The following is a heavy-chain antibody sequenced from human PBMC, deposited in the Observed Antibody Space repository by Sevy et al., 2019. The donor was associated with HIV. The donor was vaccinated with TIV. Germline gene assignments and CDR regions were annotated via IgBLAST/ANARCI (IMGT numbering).Heavy chain of an antibody. Sequence: GGSLRLSCAVSGFTFSNHWMTWVRQAPGKGLEWVANIKKDGTDKFYVDSVMDRFSISRDNAKDLLYLQMNSLRVEDMAVYYCARDRRVEYGGSDYWGQGTLVTVSS. CDR3: ARDRRVEYGGSDY. CDR2: IKKDGTDK. V-gene: IGHV3-7*03. D-gene: IGHD3-10*01. J-gene: IGHJ4*02. CDR1: GFTFSNHW.